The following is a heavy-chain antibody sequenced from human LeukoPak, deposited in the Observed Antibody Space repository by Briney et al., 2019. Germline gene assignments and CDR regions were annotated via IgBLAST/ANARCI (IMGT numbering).Heavy chain of an antibody. J-gene: IGHJ6*02. CDR2: IYYSGSP. V-gene: IGHV4-59*08. D-gene: IGHD2-2*01. CDR3: ARQDVVVITAATYYYGMDV. CDR1: GGSISSYY. Sequence: SETLSLTCTVSGGSISSYYWNWIRQPPGKGLEWIGHIYYSGSPNYNPSLKSRVTISVDTSKNQFSLKLSSVTAADTAVYYCARQDVVVITAATYYYGMDVWGQGTTVTVSS.